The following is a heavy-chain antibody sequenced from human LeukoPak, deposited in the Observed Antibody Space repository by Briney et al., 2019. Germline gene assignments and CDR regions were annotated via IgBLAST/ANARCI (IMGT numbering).Heavy chain of an antibody. CDR3: AGSQYTLGYCCSTSCYAGGDAFDI. V-gene: IGHV4-59*01. J-gene: IGHJ3*02. CDR2: IYYSGST. D-gene: IGHD2-2*01. CDR1: GGSISSYY. Sequence: SETLSLTCTVSGGSISSYYWSWIRQPPGKGLEWIGYIYYSGSTNYNPSLKSRVTISVDTSKNQFSLKLSSVTAADTAVYYCAGSQYTLGYCCSTSCYAGGDAFDIWGQGTMVTVSS.